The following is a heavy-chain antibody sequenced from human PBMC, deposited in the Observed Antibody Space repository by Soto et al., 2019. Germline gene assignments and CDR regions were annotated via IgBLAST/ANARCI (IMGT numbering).Heavy chain of an antibody. D-gene: IGHD1-26*01. V-gene: IGHV4-30-2*01. Sequence: PSETLSLTCAVSGGSISSGGYSWSWIRQPPGKGLEWIGYIYHSGSTYYNPSLESRVTISVDRSKNQFSLKLSSVTAADTAVYYCARGIVGATTTPDFDYWGQGTLVTVSS. J-gene: IGHJ4*02. CDR3: ARGIVGATTTPDFDY. CDR2: IYHSGST. CDR1: GGSISSGGYS.